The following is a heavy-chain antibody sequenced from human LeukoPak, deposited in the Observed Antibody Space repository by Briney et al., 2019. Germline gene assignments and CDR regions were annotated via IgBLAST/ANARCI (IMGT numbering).Heavy chain of an antibody. CDR2: IYHSGST. V-gene: IGHV4-30-2*02. Sequence: SQTLSLTCTVSGGSISSGGYYWSWIRQPPGKGLEWIGYIYHSGSTYYNPSLKSRVTISVDTSKNQFSLKLSSVTAADTAVYYCARSLKYSGSYLDYWGQGTLVTVSS. J-gene: IGHJ4*02. D-gene: IGHD1-26*01. CDR1: GGSISSGGYY. CDR3: ARSLKYSGSYLDY.